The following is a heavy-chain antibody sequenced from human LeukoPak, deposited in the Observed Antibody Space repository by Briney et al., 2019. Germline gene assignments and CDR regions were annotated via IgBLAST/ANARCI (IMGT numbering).Heavy chain of an antibody. CDR2: VNPNDGGT. D-gene: IGHD4-17*01. J-gene: IGHJ4*02. Sequence: ASVKVSCKASGYTFTGYYMHWVRQAPGQGLEWMGLVNPNDGGTIYAQNFQGRVTLTRDTSISTAYMELSRLRSDDTAVYYCARDDYGDLQYFEDWGQGTLVTVSS. CDR1: GYTFTGYY. CDR3: ARDDYGDLQYFED. V-gene: IGHV1-2*02.